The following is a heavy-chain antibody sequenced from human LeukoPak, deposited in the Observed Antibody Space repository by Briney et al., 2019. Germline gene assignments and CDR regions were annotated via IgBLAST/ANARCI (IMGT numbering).Heavy chain of an antibody. Sequence: GGSLRLSCAASGFTFSSYAMSWVRQAPGKGLEWVSAISGSGGSTYYADSVKGRFTISRDNSKNTLYLQMNSLRAEDTAVYYSAIGYGDHYYHYGMDVWGQGTTVTVSS. D-gene: IGHD4-17*01. CDR2: ISGSGGST. CDR1: GFTFSSYA. J-gene: IGHJ6*02. CDR3: AIGYGDHYYHYGMDV. V-gene: IGHV3-23*01.